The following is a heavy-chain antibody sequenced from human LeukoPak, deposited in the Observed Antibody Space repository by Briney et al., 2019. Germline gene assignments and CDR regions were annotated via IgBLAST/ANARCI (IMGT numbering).Heavy chain of an antibody. CDR3: ARERYDYDFWSGYPNPNGMDV. CDR1: GFTVSSNY. J-gene: IGHJ6*02. V-gene: IGHV3-53*01. Sequence: PGGSLRLSCAASGFTVSSNYMSWVRQAPGKGLEWVSVIYSGGSTYYADSVMGRFTISRDNSKNTLYLQMNSLRAEDTAVYYCARERYDYDFWSGYPNPNGMDVWGQGTTVTVSS. D-gene: IGHD3-3*01. CDR2: IYSGGST.